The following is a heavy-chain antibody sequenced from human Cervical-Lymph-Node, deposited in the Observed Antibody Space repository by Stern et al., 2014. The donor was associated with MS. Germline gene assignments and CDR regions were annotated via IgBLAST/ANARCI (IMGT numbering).Heavy chain of an antibody. CDR1: GFTFSDHY. CDR2: TSNKADSYTT. CDR3: ARLPLN. J-gene: IGHJ4*02. Sequence: EVQLVESGGGLVQPGGSLRLSCTASGFTFSDHYIDWVRQAPGKGLEWVGRTSNKADSYTTEYATSVKGRFTISTDDSKNSVYLQMNNLKIDDTAVYYCARLPLNSGLGTLVTVSS. V-gene: IGHV3-72*01.